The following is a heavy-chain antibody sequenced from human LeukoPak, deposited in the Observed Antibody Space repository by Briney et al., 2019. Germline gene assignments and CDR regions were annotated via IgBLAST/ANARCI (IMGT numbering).Heavy chain of an antibody. Sequence: ASVKVSCKASGYIFTGYYMHWVRQAPGQGLEWMGWINPNSGGTKYAQKFQGRLTMTRDTSISTANMELSRLRSDDTAVYYCARERTTVVTLDYYYGMDVWGQGTTVTVSS. D-gene: IGHD4-23*01. CDR2: INPNSGGT. J-gene: IGHJ6*02. CDR1: GYIFTGYY. CDR3: ARERTTVVTLDYYYGMDV. V-gene: IGHV1-2*02.